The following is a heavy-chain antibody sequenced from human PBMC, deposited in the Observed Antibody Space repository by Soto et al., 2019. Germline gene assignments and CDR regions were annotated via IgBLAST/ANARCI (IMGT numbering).Heavy chain of an antibody. J-gene: IGHJ5*02. D-gene: IGHD6-13*01. CDR1: GFTFSNYA. CDR2: ISGSGSSI. CDR3: AKGGDSSSWKNWFDP. V-gene: IGHV3-23*01. Sequence: EVQLLESGGGLVQPGGSLRLSCEASGFTFSNYAMTWVRQAPGKGREWVSGISGSGSSIYYADSVKGRFTISRDNSKNTLYLQMNSLRAEDTAVYYCAKGGDSSSWKNWFDPWGQGTLVTVSS.